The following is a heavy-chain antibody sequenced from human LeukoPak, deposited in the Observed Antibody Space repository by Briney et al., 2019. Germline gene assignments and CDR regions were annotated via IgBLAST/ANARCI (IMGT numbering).Heavy chain of an antibody. J-gene: IGHJ3*02. CDR2: ITGSGDTT. D-gene: IGHD3-3*01. V-gene: IGHV3-23*01. CDR1: GFTFTSYA. Sequence: GGSLRLSCAASGFTFTSYAMSWVRQAPGKGLEWVSAITGSGDTTYYAASVKGRSTISRDNAKNSLYLQMNSLRAEDTAVYYCARDGAWAIFGVVSRNDAFDIWGQGTMVTVSS. CDR3: ARDGAWAIFGVVSRNDAFDI.